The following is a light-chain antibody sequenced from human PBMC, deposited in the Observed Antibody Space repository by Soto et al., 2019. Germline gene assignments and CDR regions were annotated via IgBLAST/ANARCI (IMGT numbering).Light chain of an antibody. CDR3: QQYGSSPALT. Sequence: EIVLTQSPATLSLSPGERATLSCGASQSVGSSYLAWYQQKPGLAPRLLIYDASSRATGIPDWFSGSGSGTDFTLTISRLEPEDFAVYYCQQYGSSPALTFGGGTKVDIK. J-gene: IGKJ4*01. CDR1: QSVGSSY. V-gene: IGKV3D-20*01. CDR2: DAS.